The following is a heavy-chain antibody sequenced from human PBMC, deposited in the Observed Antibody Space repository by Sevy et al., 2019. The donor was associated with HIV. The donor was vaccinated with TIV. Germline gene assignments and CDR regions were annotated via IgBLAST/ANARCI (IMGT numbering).Heavy chain of an antibody. CDR2: ISQTYDGSKK. CDR1: GFTFGSYT. CDR3: ARDNSGYFFFDY. Sequence: GGSLRLSCAASGFTFGSYTLHWVRQAPGKGLEWVALISQTYDGSKKYYIDSVQGRFTISRDNSKNTLYLQMDSLRPEDTVVYYCARDNSGYFFFDYWGQGTLVTVSS. V-gene: IGHV3-30-3*01. D-gene: IGHD3-22*01. J-gene: IGHJ4*02.